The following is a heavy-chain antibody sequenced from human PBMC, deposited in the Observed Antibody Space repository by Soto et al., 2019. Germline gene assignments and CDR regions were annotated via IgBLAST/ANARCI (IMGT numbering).Heavy chain of an antibody. CDR1: GYTFTSYG. CDR2: ISAYNGNT. J-gene: IGHJ5*02. Sequence: GASVKVSCKASGYTFTSYGISWVRQAPGQGLEWMGWISAYNGNTNYAQKLQGRVTITTDTSTSTAYMELRSLRSDDTAVYYCARERASGWSRKYNWFDPWGQGTLVTVSS. V-gene: IGHV1-18*01. D-gene: IGHD6-19*01. CDR3: ARERASGWSRKYNWFDP.